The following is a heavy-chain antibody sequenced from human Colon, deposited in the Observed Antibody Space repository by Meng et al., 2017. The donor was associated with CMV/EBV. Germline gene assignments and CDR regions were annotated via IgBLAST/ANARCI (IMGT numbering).Heavy chain of an antibody. CDR2: IDPRSGDT. Sequence: ASVTVSCKASGYTFANYFIHWVRQALGQGLEWMGWIDPRSGDTNFAQNFQGRVSMTRDTSITTAHMELTSLTSDDTALYYCAREGMSTPSAADSWGQGTLVTVSS. J-gene: IGHJ4*02. CDR1: GYTFANYF. V-gene: IGHV1-2*02. CDR3: AREGMSTPSAADS. D-gene: IGHD6-25*01.